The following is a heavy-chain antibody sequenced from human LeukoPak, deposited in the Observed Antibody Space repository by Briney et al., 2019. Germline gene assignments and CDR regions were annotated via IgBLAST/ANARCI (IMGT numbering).Heavy chain of an antibody. V-gene: IGHV3-30*04. J-gene: IGHJ4*02. CDR1: GFTFSSYA. Sequence: GGSLRLSCAASGFTFSSYAVPWVRQAPGKVLEWVAFMSNDGSNRYYADSVKGRFTISRDNSKNTLYLQMNSLRAEDTAVYYCARGSWRWLQFFVDYFDYWGQGTLVTVSS. D-gene: IGHD5-24*01. CDR2: MSNDGSNR. CDR3: ARGSWRWLQFFVDYFDY.